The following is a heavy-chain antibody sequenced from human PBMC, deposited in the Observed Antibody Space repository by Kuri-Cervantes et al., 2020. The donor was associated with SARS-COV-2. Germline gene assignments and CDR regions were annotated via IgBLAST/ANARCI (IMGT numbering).Heavy chain of an antibody. Sequence: GSLRLSCTVSGGSISSSSYYWGWIRQPPGKGLEWIGCIYYSGSTYYNPSLKSRVTISVDTSKNQFSLKLSSVTAADTAVYYCARHLRLLDYYFDYWGQGTLVTVSS. J-gene: IGHJ4*02. CDR2: IYYSGST. CDR1: GGSISSSSYY. CDR3: ARHLRLLDYYFDY. V-gene: IGHV4-39*01. D-gene: IGHD2-15*01.